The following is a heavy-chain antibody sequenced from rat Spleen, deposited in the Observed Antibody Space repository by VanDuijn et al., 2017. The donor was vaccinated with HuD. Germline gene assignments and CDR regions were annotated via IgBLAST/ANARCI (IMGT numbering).Heavy chain of an antibody. Sequence: EVQLVESDGGLVQPGDSLKLSCAASGFTFSDYNMAWVRQAPKKGLEWVATIRYDGSSTYYRDSVKGRFTISRDNAKSTLYLQMDSLRSEDTATYYCARHNSGYGVMDAWGQGASVTVSS. CDR1: GFTFSDYN. D-gene: IGHD4-3*01. J-gene: IGHJ4*01. CDR3: ARHNSGYGVMDA. V-gene: IGHV5-7*01. CDR2: IRYDGSST.